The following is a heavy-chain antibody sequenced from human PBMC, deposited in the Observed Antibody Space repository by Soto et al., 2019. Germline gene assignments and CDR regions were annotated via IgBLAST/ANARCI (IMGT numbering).Heavy chain of an antibody. CDR2: IFYNGVT. CDR1: GGSISRYY. J-gene: IGHJ3*02. CDR3: ARGGTSGDYLEGFDI. D-gene: IGHD4-17*01. V-gene: IGHV4-59*01. Sequence: SETLSLTCTFSGGSISRYYWNWIRQPPGKGLEWIGFIFYNGVTYYSPSLKSRVTISVDTSKNQFSLKLSSVTAADTAVYYCARGGTSGDYLEGFDIWGQGTMVTVSS.